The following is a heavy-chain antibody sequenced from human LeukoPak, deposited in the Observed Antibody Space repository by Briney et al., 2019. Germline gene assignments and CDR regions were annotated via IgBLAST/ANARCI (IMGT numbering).Heavy chain of an antibody. J-gene: IGHJ6*03. CDR3: ARETRGYSYGYYYYMDV. CDR1: GFTFSSYA. V-gene: IGHV3-30*01. D-gene: IGHD5-18*01. CDR2: ISYDGSNK. Sequence: GGSLRLSCAASGFTFSSYAMHWVRQAPGKGLEGVAVISYDGSNKYYADSVKGRFTISRDNSKNTLYLQMNSLRAEDTAAYYCARETRGYSYGYYYYMDVWGKGTTVIVSS.